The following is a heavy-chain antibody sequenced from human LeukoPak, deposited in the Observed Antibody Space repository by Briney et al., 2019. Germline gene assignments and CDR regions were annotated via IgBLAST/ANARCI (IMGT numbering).Heavy chain of an antibody. CDR2: IYYSGST. Sequence: SETLSLTCTVSGGSISSHYWSWIRQPPGKGLEWIGYIYYSGSTNYNPSLKSRVTISVDTSKNQFSLKLSSVTAADTAVYYCARFCVTTYSWFDPWGQGTLVTVSS. J-gene: IGHJ5*02. CDR3: ARFCVTTYSWFDP. V-gene: IGHV4-59*11. CDR1: GGSISSHY. D-gene: IGHD4-17*01.